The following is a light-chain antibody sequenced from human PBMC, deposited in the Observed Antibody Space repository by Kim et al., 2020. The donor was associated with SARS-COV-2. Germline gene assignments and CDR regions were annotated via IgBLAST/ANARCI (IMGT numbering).Light chain of an antibody. CDR2: GKN. CDR3: NSRDSNDNVV. CDR1: SLRSYY. V-gene: IGLV3-19*01. Sequence: VAWGQTGRITCQGDSLRSYYATWYQQKPGQAPIVVIYGKNNRPSGIPDRFSGYSSGNTASLTITGTQAGDEADYYWNSRDSNDNVVFGGGTQLTVL. J-gene: IGLJ2*01.